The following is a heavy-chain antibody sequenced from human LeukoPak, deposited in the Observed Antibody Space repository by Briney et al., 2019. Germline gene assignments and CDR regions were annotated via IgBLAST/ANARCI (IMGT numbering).Heavy chain of an antibody. V-gene: IGHV3-23*01. CDR3: AKGSGFQLPTPRDS. D-gene: IGHD2-21*01. J-gene: IGHJ4*02. CDR1: GFTFTNFA. CDR2: VSGGSENA. Sequence: SGGSLRLSCIASGFTFTNFAMNWVRQAPGKGLEWVSAVSGGSENAHYADSVRGRFTISRDNLKNMVFLQMSNLRVEDTATYYCAKGSGFQLPTPRDSWGLGTLVSVSS.